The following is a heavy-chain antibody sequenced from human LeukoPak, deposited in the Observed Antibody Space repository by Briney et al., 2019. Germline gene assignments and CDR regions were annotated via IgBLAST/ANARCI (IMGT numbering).Heavy chain of an antibody. V-gene: IGHV3-23*01. D-gene: IGHD2-21*01. CDR1: GFTFSSYA. CDR2: ISGSGGST. J-gene: IGHJ3*02. Sequence: PGGSLRLSCAASGFTFSSYAMSWVRQAPGTGLEGASAISGSGGSTYYADSVKGRFTISRDNSKNTLYLQMNSLRAEDTAVYYCAKPIVVGLADAFDIWGQGTMVTVSS. CDR3: AKPIVVGLADAFDI.